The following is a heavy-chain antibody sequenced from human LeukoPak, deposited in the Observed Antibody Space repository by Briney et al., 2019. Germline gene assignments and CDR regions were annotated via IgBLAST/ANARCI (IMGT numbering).Heavy chain of an antibody. V-gene: IGHV1-46*01. CDR2: INPSGGST. CDR3: ARDLRYCSSTSCPGFDY. Sequence: ASVKVSCKASGYTFTSYYMHWVRQAPGQGLEWMGIINPSGGSTSYAQKFQGRVTMTRDTSTSTVYMELSSLRSEDTAAYYCARDLRYCSSTSCPGFDYWGQGTLVTVSS. CDR1: GYTFTSYY. D-gene: IGHD2-2*01. J-gene: IGHJ4*02.